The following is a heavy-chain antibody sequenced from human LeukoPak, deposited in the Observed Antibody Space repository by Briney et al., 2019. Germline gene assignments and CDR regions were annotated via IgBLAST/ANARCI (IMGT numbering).Heavy chain of an antibody. Sequence: SETLSLTCTVSGGSISSGSYYWSWIRQPAGKGLEWIGRIYTSGSTNYNPSLKSRVTISVDTSKNQFSLKLSSVTAADTAVYYCARDSSAEPKKYPGTPVYYFDYWGQGTLVTVSS. CDR1: GGSISSGSYY. CDR2: IYTSGST. V-gene: IGHV4-61*02. J-gene: IGHJ4*02. D-gene: IGHD1-14*01. CDR3: ARDSSAEPKKYPGTPVYYFDY.